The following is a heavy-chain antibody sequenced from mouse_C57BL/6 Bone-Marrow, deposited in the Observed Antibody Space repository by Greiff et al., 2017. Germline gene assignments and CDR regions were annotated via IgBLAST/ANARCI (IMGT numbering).Heavy chain of an antibody. CDR1: GYSITSGYY. D-gene: IGHD1-1*01. J-gene: IGHJ1*03. V-gene: IGHV3-6*01. CDR2: ISYDGSN. CDR3: ARDLGLITTVVDWYFDV. Sequence: ESGPGLVKPSQSLSLTCSVTGYSITSGYYWNWIRQFPGNKLEWMGYISYDGSNNYNPSLKNRISITRDTSKNQFFLKLNSVTTEDTATYYCARDLGLITTVVDWYFDVWGTGTTVTVSS.